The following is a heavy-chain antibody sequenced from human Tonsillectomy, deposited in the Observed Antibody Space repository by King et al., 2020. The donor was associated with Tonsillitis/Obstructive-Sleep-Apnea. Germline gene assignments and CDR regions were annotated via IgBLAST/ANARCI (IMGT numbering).Heavy chain of an antibody. CDR1: GFIFRHIW. CDR3: TTDPRY. V-gene: IGHV3-15*01. Sequence: EVQLVESGGNLVKPGGSLRLSCAASGFIFRHIWMSWVRQAPGKGLEWVGRIKSKTAGGTTDYAAPVKGRFTISRDDSKKTLYLQMNSLKTEDTATYYVTTDPRYWGQGTLVTVSS. CDR2: IKSKTAGGTT. J-gene: IGHJ4*02.